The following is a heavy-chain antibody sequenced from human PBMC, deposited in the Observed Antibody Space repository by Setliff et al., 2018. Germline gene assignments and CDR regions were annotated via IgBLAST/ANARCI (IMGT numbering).Heavy chain of an antibody. CDR3: TRHEDRNKCTSSSCYRENDAFDV. D-gene: IGHD2-2*01. CDR2: IYPGDSDT. J-gene: IGHJ3*01. CDR1: GYIFTNYW. V-gene: IGHV5-51*01. Sequence: GESLKISCRASGYIFTNYWIGWVRQMPGKGPEWMGVIYPGDSDTRYSPSFQGQVTISADKSINTAYLQWSSLKASDTAIYYCTRHEDRNKCTSSSCYRENDAFDVWGQGAMVTVSS.